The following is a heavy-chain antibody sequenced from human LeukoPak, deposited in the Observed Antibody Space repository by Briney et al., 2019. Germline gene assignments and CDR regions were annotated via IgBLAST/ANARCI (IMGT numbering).Heavy chain of an antibody. J-gene: IGHJ5*02. CDR1: GFTFSSYA. CDR2: ISYDGSNK. V-gene: IGHV3-30*04. Sequence: GGSLRLSCIASGFTFSSYAMHWVRQAPGKGLEWVAVISYDGSNKYYADSVKGRFTISRDNSKNTLYLQMNSLRAEDTAVYYCARGQQQLVLRWFDPWGQGTLVTVSS. D-gene: IGHD6-13*01. CDR3: ARGQQQLVLRWFDP.